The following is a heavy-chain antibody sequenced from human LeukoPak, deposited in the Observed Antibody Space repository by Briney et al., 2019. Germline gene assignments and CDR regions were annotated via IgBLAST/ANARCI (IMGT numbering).Heavy chain of an antibody. CDR3: AVGRYYYDSSGYYSDAFDI. CDR2: INHSGST. Sequence: SETLSLTWAVDGGSFSGYYWSWIRQPPGKGLEWVGEINHSGSTNYNPSLKSRVTILVDTSKNQFSLKLSSVTAADTAVYYCAVGRYYYDSSGYYSDAFDIWGQGTMVTVSS. V-gene: IGHV4-34*01. D-gene: IGHD3-22*01. J-gene: IGHJ3*02. CDR1: GGSFSGYY.